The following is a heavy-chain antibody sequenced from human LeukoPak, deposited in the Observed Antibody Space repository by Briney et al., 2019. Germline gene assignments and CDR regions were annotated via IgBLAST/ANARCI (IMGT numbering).Heavy chain of an antibody. Sequence: PGGSLRLSCAASGFTFSSYEMNWVRQAPGKGLEWVSYSSSSGSTMYYADSVKGRFTISRDNAKDSLYLQMNSLRAEDTAVYYCAKVPSVGLDAFDIWGQGTMVTVSS. J-gene: IGHJ3*02. CDR1: GFTFSSYE. V-gene: IGHV3-48*03. D-gene: IGHD1-26*01. CDR2: SSSSGSTM. CDR3: AKVPSVGLDAFDI.